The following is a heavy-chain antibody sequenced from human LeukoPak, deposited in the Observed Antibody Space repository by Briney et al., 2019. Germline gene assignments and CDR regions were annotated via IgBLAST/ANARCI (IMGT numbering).Heavy chain of an antibody. Sequence: PGGSLRLSCAASGFTLDDYAMNWVRQAPGQGLEWVSDINWSGGSTGYADSVKGRFTISRDNAKNSLYLQMNSLRAEDTALYYCARDPRSTAPVYYFDYWGQGTLVTVSS. J-gene: IGHJ4*02. V-gene: IGHV3-20*04. CDR3: ARDPRSTAPVYYFDY. CDR1: GFTLDDYA. CDR2: INWSGGST. D-gene: IGHD5-18*01.